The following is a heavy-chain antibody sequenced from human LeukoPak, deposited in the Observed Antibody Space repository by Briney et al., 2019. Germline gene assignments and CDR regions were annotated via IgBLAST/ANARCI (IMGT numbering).Heavy chain of an antibody. D-gene: IGHD3-10*01. CDR3: ARWRYGSGKYFDY. CDR1: GGSISSSNYY. V-gene: IGHV4-39*07. J-gene: IGHJ4*02. Sequence: SETLSLTCTVSGGSISSSNYYWGWIRQPPGKGLEWIGSIYYSGSTYYNPALKSRVTISVDTSKNQFSLKLSSVTAADTAVYYCARWRYGSGKYFDYWGQGTLVTVSS. CDR2: IYYSGST.